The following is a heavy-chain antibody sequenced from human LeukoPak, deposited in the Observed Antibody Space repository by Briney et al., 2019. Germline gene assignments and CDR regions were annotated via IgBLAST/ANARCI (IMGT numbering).Heavy chain of an antibody. CDR3: AKRQPDGDYLGGFDY. J-gene: IGHJ4*02. CDR1: GYTLSSYA. D-gene: IGHD4-17*01. CDR2: ISGSGGST. V-gene: IGHV3-23*01. Sequence: GGSLRLSCAASGYTLSSYAMSWVRQAPRKGLEWVSAISGSGGSTYYADSVKGRFTISRDNSKNTLYLQMNSLRAEDTAVYYCAKRQPDGDYLGGFDYWGQGTLVTVSS.